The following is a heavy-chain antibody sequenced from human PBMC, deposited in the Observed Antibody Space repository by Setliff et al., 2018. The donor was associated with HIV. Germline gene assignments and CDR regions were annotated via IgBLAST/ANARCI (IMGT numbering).Heavy chain of an antibody. J-gene: IGHJ4*02. CDR1: GGSIRSGDYC. D-gene: IGHD5-12*01. V-gene: IGHV4-31*03. Sequence: PSETLSLTCSVSGGSIRSGDYCWSWIRQLPGKGLDWIGYIYYSGSSYYNPSLQSRVTISVDTSKNQFSLELTSVTAADTAVYYCARASLGNYQVVSGYLPGVSRFDFWGQGTLVTVSS. CDR3: ARASLGNYQVVSGYLPGVSRFDF. CDR2: IYYSGSS.